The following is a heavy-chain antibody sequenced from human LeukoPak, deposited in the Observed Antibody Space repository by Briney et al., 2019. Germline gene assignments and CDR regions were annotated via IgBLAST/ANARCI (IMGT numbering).Heavy chain of an antibody. J-gene: IGHJ5*02. CDR3: ARDVDTSNHMSIFGP. Sequence: GTSLRLSCAGSGFTFSHYGMHWVRQGPGKGLEWVAGIQSDGSYKYYEDSLKGRFTISRDNFKNILYLQMNSLRAEDTAVYSCARDVDTSNHMSIFGPWGQGTLVTVSS. V-gene: IGHV3-33*01. CDR1: GFTFSHYG. CDR2: IQSDGSYK. D-gene: IGHD3-3*02.